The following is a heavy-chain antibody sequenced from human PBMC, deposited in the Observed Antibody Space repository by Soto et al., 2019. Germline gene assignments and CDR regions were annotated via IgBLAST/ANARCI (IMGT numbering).Heavy chain of an antibody. D-gene: IGHD4-4*01. J-gene: IGHJ4*02. CDR2: INAGNGDT. CDR1: GYSFSTFA. Sequence: ASLKVSCKSSGYSFSTFAIHWARQAPGQRLEWMGWINAGNGDTKYSEKFQGRVTITGRTSASTAYMDLSSLRSEDTAVYYCATQGRTTTEFDFWGQGTLVTVSS. V-gene: IGHV1-3*01. CDR3: ATQGRTTTEFDF.